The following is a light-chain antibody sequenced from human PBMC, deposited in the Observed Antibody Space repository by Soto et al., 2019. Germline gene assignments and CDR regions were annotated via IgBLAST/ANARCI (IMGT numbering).Light chain of an antibody. CDR2: EVN. J-gene: IGLJ3*02. V-gene: IGLV2-23*02. CDR1: SSDVGSYNL. CDR3: CSYAGSSTWV. Sequence: QSALTQPASVSGSPGQSITISCTGSSSDVGSYNLVSLYQQHPCKAPKLMIYEVNKRPSGVSNLFSGSKSGNTASLTISGLQAEDEADYYCCSYAGSSTWVFGGVSKVTVL.